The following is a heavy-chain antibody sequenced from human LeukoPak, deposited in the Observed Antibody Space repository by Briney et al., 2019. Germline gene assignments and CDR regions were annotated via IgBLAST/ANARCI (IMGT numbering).Heavy chain of an antibody. D-gene: IGHD1-26*01. CDR1: GYTFTSYY. J-gene: IGHJ3*02. CDR3: ATEWADAFDI. CDR2: IISVFGTT. V-gene: IGHV1-69*13. Sequence: SVKVSCKASGYTFTSYYMHWVRQAPGQGLEWMGRIISVFGTTNYAQKFQGRLTISADESSRTAYMELSSLRSEDTAVYFCATEWADAFDIWGQGTMVTVSS.